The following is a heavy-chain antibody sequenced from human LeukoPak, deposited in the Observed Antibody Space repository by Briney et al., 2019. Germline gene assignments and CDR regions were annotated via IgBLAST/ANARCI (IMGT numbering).Heavy chain of an antibody. CDR3: AGGGGSYPIGYYYYGMDV. J-gene: IGHJ6*02. V-gene: IGHV1-18*01. D-gene: IGHD1-26*01. CDR1: GYTFTSYG. Sequence: ASVKVSCKASGYTFTSYGISWVRQAPGQGLEWMGWISAYNGNTNYAQKLQGRVTMTTDTSTSTAYMELRSLRSDDTAVYYCAGGGGSYPIGYYYYGMDVWGQGTTVTVSS. CDR2: ISAYNGNT.